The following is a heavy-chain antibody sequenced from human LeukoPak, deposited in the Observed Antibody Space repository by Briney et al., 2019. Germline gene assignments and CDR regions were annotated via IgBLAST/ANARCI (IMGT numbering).Heavy chain of an antibody. CDR2: ILGDAVT. V-gene: IGHV3-53*01. Sequence: AGGSLRLSCAVSGFTVSSPYMTWARQAPGKGLEWVLTILGDAVTSYADSVKDRFTTSRDNSKNTLYLQMSSLRSEDTAVYYCARDKGVGATERFDYWGQGTLVTVSP. J-gene: IGHJ4*02. D-gene: IGHD1-26*01. CDR3: ARDKGVGATERFDY. CDR1: GFTVSSPY.